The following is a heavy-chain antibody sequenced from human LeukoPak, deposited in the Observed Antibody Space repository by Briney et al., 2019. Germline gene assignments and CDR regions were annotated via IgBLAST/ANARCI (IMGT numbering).Heavy chain of an antibody. D-gene: IGHD2-15*01. CDR3: AKQAFGGGSCYSVGCWFDP. V-gene: IGHV3-23*01. Sequence: SGGSLRLSCAASGFTFSSYAMSWVRQAPGKGLEWVSAISGSGGSTYYADSVKGRFTISRDNSKNTLYLQMNSLRAEDTAVYYCAKQAFGGGSCYSVGCWFDPWGQGTLVTVSS. CDR2: ISGSGGST. CDR1: GFTFSSYA. J-gene: IGHJ5*02.